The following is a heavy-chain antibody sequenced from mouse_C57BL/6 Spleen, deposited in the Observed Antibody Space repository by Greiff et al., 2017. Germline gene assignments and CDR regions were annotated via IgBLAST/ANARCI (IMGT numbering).Heavy chain of an antibody. CDR1: GYTFTSYG. CDR3: ARSGLRYFAV. J-gene: IGHJ1*03. CDR2: IYPRSGNT. Sequence: VQLQQSGAELARPGASVKLSCKASGYTFTSYGISWVKQRTGQGLEWIGEIYPRSGNTYYNEKFKDKATLTADKSYSTSYMQLRSLTSEDSAVYVCARSGLRYFAVWGTGTTVTVSS. V-gene: IGHV1-81*01.